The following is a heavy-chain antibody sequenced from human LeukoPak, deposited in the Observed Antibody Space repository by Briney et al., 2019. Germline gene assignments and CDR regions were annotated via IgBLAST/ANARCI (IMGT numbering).Heavy chain of an antibody. J-gene: IGHJ3*02. Sequence: SETLSLTCTVSGGSISSSSYYWSWIRQPPGEVLEWIGYIYYSGSTNYNPSLKSRVTISVDTSKNQFSLKLSSVTAADTAVYYCAREWAVTTTNLVAFDIWGQGTMVTASS. D-gene: IGHD4-17*01. V-gene: IGHV4-61*01. CDR1: GGSISSSSYY. CDR3: AREWAVTTTNLVAFDI. CDR2: IYYSGST.